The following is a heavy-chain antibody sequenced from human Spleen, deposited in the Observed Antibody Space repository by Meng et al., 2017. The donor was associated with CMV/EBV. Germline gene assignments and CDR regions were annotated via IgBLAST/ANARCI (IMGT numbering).Heavy chain of an antibody. D-gene: IGHD4-17*01. J-gene: IGHJ3*02. CDR3: ARDLLDERTTVTPFDAFDI. V-gene: IGHV3-43*01. CDR1: GFTFDDYT. CDR2: ITWDGRST. Sequence: GGSLRLSCAASGFTFDDYTMHWVRQGPGKGLDWVSLITWDGRSTYYADSVKGRFTISRDNSKNSLYLQMNSLRAEDTAVYYCARDLLDERTTVTPFDAFDIWGQGTMVTVSS.